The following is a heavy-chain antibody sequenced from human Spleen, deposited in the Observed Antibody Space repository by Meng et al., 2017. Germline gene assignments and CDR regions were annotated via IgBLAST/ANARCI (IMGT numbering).Heavy chain of an antibody. CDR2: INHSGST. CDR1: GGSFSDYY. J-gene: IGHJ4*02. D-gene: IGHD4-11*01. V-gene: IGHV4-34*01. CDR3: ARGPTTMAHDFDY. Sequence: LHQWGAGLLKPSETRSLTCVGSGGSFSDYYWSWIRTPPGKGLEWIGEINHSGSTNYNPSLESRATISVDTSQNNLSLKLSSVTAADSAVYYCARGPTTMAHDFDYWGQGTLVTVSS.